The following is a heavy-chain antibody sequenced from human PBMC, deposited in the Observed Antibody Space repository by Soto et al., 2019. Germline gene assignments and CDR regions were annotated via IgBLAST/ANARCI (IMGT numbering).Heavy chain of an antibody. D-gene: IGHD2-15*01. J-gene: IGHJ4*02. Sequence: EVQLVESGGGLVKPGGSLTLSCAGSGCAFRSYNMNWVRQPPGKGLEWVASISSGSSKIYYADSVKGRFTISRDNAKDSLYLQMDSLRAEDSAVYYCASATVVAGTFDFWGQGTLLTVSS. CDR1: GCAFRSYN. CDR3: ASATVVAGTFDF. CDR2: ISSGSSKI. V-gene: IGHV3-21*01.